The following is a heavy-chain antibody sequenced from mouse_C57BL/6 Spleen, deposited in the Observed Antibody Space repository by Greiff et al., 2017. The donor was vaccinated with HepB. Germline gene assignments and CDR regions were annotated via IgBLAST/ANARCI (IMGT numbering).Heavy chain of an antibody. CDR1: GIDFSRYW. J-gene: IGHJ1*03. Sequence: DVKLQESGGGLVQPGGSLKLSCAASGIDFSRYWMSWVRRAPGKGLEWIGEINPDSSTINYAPSLKDKFIISRDNAKNTLYLQMSKVRSEDTALYYCARSFDGYVRYFDVWGTGTTVTVSS. CDR2: INPDSSTI. V-gene: IGHV4-1*01. D-gene: IGHD2-3*01. CDR3: ARSFDGYVRYFDV.